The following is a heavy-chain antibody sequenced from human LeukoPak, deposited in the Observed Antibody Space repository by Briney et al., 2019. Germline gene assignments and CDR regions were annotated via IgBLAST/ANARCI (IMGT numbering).Heavy chain of an antibody. CDR1: GFTFSSYS. Sequence: GGSLRLSCAASGFTFSSYSMNWVRKAPGKGLEWVSYISSSSSTIYYADSVKGRFTISRDNAKNSLYLQMNSLRAEDTAVYYCARDSGAVTTHYYYGMDVWGQGTTVTVSS. V-gene: IGHV3-48*01. CDR3: ARDSGAVTTHYYYGMDV. CDR2: ISSSSSTI. D-gene: IGHD4-17*01. J-gene: IGHJ6*02.